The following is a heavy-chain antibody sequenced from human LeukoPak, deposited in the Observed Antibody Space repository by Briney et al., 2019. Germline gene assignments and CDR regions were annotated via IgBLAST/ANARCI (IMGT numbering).Heavy chain of an antibody. CDR3: AREDYYGSGSYYRPHPGVYYYYGMDV. CDR2: ISAYNGNT. Sequence: ASVKVSCKASGYTFTSYGIIWVRQAPGQGLEWMGWISAYNGNTNYAQKLQGRVTMTTDTSTSTAYMELRSLRSDDTAVYYCAREDYYGSGSYYRPHPGVYYYYGMDVWGQGTTVTVSS. V-gene: IGHV1-18*01. J-gene: IGHJ6*02. D-gene: IGHD3-10*01. CDR1: GYTFTSYG.